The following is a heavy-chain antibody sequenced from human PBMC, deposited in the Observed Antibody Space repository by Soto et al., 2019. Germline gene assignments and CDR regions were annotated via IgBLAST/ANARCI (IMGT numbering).Heavy chain of an antibody. V-gene: IGHV1-18*01. D-gene: IGHD2-15*01. J-gene: IGHJ4*02. CDR1: GYTFTSYG. CDR2: ISAYNGNT. CDR3: ARILNCSGGSCYPGYFDY. Sequence: GASVKVSCKASGYTFTSYGISWVRQAPGQGLEWMGWISAYNGNTNYAQKLQGRVTMTTDTSTSTAYMELRSLRSDDTAVYYCARILNCSGGSCYPGYFDYWGQGTLVTVSS.